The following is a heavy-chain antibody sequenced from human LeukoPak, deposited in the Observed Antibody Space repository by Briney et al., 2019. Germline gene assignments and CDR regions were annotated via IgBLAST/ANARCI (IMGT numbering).Heavy chain of an antibody. J-gene: IGHJ4*02. V-gene: IGHV3-13*01. D-gene: IGHD3-10*01. CDR2: ICTAGDT. CDR3: AKKGLGESIDLDY. CDR1: GFTFSSYD. Sequence: PGGSLRLSCAASGFTFSSYDMHWVRHATGKGLEWVSAICTAGDTYYPGSVKGRFTISRDNSKNTLYLQMNSLRAEDTAVYYCAKKGLGESIDLDYWGQGTLVTVSS.